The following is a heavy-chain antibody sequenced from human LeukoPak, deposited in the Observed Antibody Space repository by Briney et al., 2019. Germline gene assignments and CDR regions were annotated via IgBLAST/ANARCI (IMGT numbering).Heavy chain of an antibody. CDR1: GFAFSDYS. CDR3: AKDVDPFGPGSYVEGFDY. D-gene: IGHD3-10*01. V-gene: IGHV3-48*01. J-gene: IGHJ4*02. Sequence: GGSLRLSCAASGFAFSDYSMNWVRQAPGKGLEWVANTRGSGSGMGSGNYYAGAVKGRFTISRDNSKNTLYLQMNSLRAEDTAVYYCAKDVDPFGPGSYVEGFDYWGQGTLVTVSS. CDR2: TRGSGSGM.